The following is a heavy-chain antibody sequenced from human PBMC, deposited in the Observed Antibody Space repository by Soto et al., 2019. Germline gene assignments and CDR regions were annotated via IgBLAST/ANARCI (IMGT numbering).Heavy chain of an antibody. Sequence: EVQLLESGGGLVQPGGSLRLSCAASGFTFSSYAMSWVRQAPGKGLEWVSTFSGSGDATDHADSVKGRFTISRDNSKKTLNLQLNSLRTEDTAVYYCAKGRWLQAAEYFQHWGQGTLVTVSS. CDR3: AKGRWLQAAEYFQH. J-gene: IGHJ1*01. CDR1: GFTFSSYA. D-gene: IGHD5-12*01. V-gene: IGHV3-23*01. CDR2: FSGSGDAT.